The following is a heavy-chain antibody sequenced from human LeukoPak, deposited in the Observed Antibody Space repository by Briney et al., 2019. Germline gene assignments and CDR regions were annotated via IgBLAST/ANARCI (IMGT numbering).Heavy chain of an antibody. Sequence: GGSLRLSCAASGFTFSSYAMHWVRQAPGKGLEWVAVISYDGSNKYYADSVKGRFTISRDNSKNTLYLQMNSLRAEDTAVYYCASFHPDLGASDYWGQGTLVTVSS. CDR3: ASFHPDLGASDY. D-gene: IGHD1-26*01. CDR1: GFTFSSYA. CDR2: ISYDGSNK. J-gene: IGHJ4*02. V-gene: IGHV3-30-3*01.